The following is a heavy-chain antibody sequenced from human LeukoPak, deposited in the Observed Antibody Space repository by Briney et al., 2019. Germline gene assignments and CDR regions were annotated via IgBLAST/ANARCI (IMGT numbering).Heavy chain of an antibody. Sequence: GGSLRLSCAASGFTFSSYWMHWVRQAPGKGLVWVSRINSDGSSTSYADSVKGRFTISRDNAKNTPYLQMNSLRAEDTAVYYCARVFCSTSCYCFDYWGQGTLVTVSS. CDR1: GFTFSSYW. CDR2: INSDGSST. J-gene: IGHJ4*02. V-gene: IGHV3-74*01. D-gene: IGHD2-2*01. CDR3: ARVFCSTSCYCFDY.